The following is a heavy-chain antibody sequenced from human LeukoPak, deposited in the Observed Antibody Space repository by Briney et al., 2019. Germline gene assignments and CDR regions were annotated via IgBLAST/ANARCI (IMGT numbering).Heavy chain of an antibody. D-gene: IGHD2-15*01. CDR1: GFTFNNYA. CDR3: AKDGGDIVVVVAADGINWFDP. J-gene: IGHJ5*02. CDR2: ITGSGGDT. V-gene: IGHV3-23*01. Sequence: TGGSLRLSCAASGFTFNNYAMSWVRQAPGKVLEWVSAITGSGGDTYYADSVKGRFTISRDNSKNTLYLQMNSLRAEDTAVYYCAKDGGDIVVVVAADGINWFDPWGQGTLVTVSS.